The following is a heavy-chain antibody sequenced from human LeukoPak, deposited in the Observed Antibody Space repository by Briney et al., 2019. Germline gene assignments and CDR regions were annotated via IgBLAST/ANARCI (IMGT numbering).Heavy chain of an antibody. V-gene: IGHV3-23*01. CDR2: ISGSGDST. Sequence: GGSLRLSCAASGFXFSSFAMSWVRQAPGKGLEWVSTISGSGDSTYYADSVKGRFTISRDNSKNTLHLQMNSLRAEDTAVYYCAKGGAGYCSSTSCLYYFDYWGQGTLVTVSS. CDR1: GFXFSSFA. J-gene: IGHJ4*02. CDR3: AKGGAGYCSSTSCLYYFDY. D-gene: IGHD2-2*01.